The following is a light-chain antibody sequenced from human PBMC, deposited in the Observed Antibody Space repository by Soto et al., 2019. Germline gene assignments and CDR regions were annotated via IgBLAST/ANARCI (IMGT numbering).Light chain of an antibody. Sequence: EIVMTQSPATVSVSPGETATLSCRASQSVSYNLAWYQQKPGQGLRLLIYGAFTRATGIPARFSGRGSRTEFPLTISSLQSEDFAVYYCQQYKNWPPLTFGGGTKVEIK. CDR2: GAF. J-gene: IGKJ4*02. V-gene: IGKV3-15*01. CDR1: QSVSYN. CDR3: QQYKNWPPLT.